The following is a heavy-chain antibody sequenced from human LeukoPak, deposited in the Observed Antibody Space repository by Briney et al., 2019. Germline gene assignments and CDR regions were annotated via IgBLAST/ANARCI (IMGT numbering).Heavy chain of an antibody. J-gene: IGHJ4*02. CDR2: INSDGIST. Sequence: GGSLRLSCAASGFTFSSYWMHWVRQAPGKGLVWVSRINSDGISTSYADSVKGRFTISSDNAKNTLYLQMDSLRAEDTAVYYCAREPEDYFDYWGQGTLVTVSS. CDR1: GFTFSSYW. CDR3: AREPEDYFDY. D-gene: IGHD1-14*01. V-gene: IGHV3-74*01.